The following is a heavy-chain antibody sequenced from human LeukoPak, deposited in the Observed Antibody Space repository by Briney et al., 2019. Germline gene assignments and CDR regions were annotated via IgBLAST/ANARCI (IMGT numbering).Heavy chain of an antibody. CDR1: GFTFSSYA. CDR2: ISGSGGST. V-gene: IGHV3-23*01. J-gene: IGHJ4*02. CDR3: AKPIDGYGQYYFDSSGSLFDC. Sequence: GGSLSLSCAASGFTFSSYAMSWVRQAPGEGLEWFSAISGSGGSTYYADSVKGRFTISRDNSKNTMYLQMNSLRAEDTAVYYCAKPIDGYGQYYFDSSGSLFDCCGQATLVTVSS. D-gene: IGHD3-22*01.